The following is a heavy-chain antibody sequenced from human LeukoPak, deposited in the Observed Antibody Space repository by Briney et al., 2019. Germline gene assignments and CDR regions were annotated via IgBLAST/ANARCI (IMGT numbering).Heavy chain of an antibody. J-gene: IGHJ4*02. CDR1: GFTFSSYA. D-gene: IGHD7-27*01. CDR3: AKDKAAWGSGEYFDY. V-gene: IGHV3-23*01. Sequence: GGSLRLSCAASGFTFSSYAMAWVRQAPGKGLEGVSSITDSGRSTYYADSVKGRFTISRDNSKNTPYLQMNSLRAEDTAVYYCAKDKAAWGSGEYFDYWGQGTLVTVSS. CDR2: ITDSGRST.